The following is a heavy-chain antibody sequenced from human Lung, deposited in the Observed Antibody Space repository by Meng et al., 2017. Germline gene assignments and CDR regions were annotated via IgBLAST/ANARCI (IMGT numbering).Heavy chain of an antibody. D-gene: IGHD1-14*01. CDR3: ARGRRNEPLFDY. J-gene: IGHJ4*02. V-gene: IGHV1-69*13. Sequence: QVQWVQSGAEGKKPGSSVKVACKTSGGSFSTNTFSWVRQAPGQGLEWMGGLIAVFDKTKAAPRFQDRVTFTADESTSTAYMELSSLTFDDTAVYFCARGRRNEPLFDYWGQGTLVTVSS. CDR2: LIAVFDKT. CDR1: GGSFSTNT.